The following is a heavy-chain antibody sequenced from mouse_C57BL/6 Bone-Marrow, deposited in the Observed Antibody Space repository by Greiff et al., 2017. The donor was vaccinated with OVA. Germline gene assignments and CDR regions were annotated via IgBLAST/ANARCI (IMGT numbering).Heavy chain of an antibody. J-gene: IGHJ4*01. CDR2: INSDGGST. D-gene: IGHD4-1*01. V-gene: IGHV5-2*03. CDR3: ARTAGRDYAMDY. Sequence: DVMLVESGGGLVQPGESLKLSCESNEYEFPSHDMSWVRKTPEKRLELVAAINSDGGSTYYTDTMERRFIISRDNTKKTLYLQMSSLRSEDTAMYYCARTAGRDYAMDYWGQGTSVTVSS. CDR1: EYEFPSHD.